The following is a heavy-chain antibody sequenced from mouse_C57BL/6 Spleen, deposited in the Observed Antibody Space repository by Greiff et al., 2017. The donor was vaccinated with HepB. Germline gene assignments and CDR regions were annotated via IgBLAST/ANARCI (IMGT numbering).Heavy chain of an antibody. CDR1: GFTFSDYG. J-gene: IGHJ4*01. Sequence: EVHLVESGGGLVKPGGSLKLSCAASGFTFSDYGMHWVRQAPEKGLEWVAYISSGSSTIYYADTVKGRFTISRDNAKNTLFLQMTSLRSEDTAMYYCERPGGPYAMDYWGQGTSVTVSS. V-gene: IGHV5-17*01. CDR2: ISSGSSTI. CDR3: ERPGGPYAMDY.